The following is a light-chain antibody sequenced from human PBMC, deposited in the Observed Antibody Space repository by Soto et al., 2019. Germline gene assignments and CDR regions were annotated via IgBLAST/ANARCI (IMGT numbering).Light chain of an antibody. CDR3: QQRSNWPKAT. J-gene: IGKJ5*01. CDR2: DAS. CDR1: QSVSSY. Sequence: IVLTQSPATLSLSPGERATLSCRASQSVSSYLAWYQQKPGQAPRLLIYDASNRATGIPARFSGSGSGTDFTLTIISLEPEDFAVYYCQQRSNWPKATFGQGTRLEIK. V-gene: IGKV3-11*01.